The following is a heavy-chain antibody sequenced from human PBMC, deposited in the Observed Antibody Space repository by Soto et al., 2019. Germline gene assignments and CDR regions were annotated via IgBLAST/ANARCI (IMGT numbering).Heavy chain of an antibody. V-gene: IGHV3-11*01. CDR3: ARVSWREKYGMDV. J-gene: IGHJ6*02. CDR2: IAFSGNTV. Sequence: GGSLRLSCSASGCTFSDSYMSWIRQAPGKGLDWISYIAFSGNTVYYADSLKGRFTISRDNAKNSLYLQMNRLRAEDTAVYYCARVSWREKYGMDVWGQGTTVTVSS. CDR1: GCTFSDSY.